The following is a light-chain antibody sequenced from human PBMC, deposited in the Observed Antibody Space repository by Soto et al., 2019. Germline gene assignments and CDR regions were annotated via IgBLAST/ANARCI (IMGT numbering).Light chain of an antibody. CDR2: DDT. CDR3: QAGDNSVV. CDR1: KLGGKY. J-gene: IGLJ2*01. V-gene: IGLV3-1*01. Sequence: SYELTQPPSVSVFPGQTATMTCSGDKLGGKYVCWYQQKPGQSPVLVIYDDTKRPSGIPERFSGSNSGNTATLTIGGTQAMDEADYYCQAGDNSVVFGGGTKLTVL.